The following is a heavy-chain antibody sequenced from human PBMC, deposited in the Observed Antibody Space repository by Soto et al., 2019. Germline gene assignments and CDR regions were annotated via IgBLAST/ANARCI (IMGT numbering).Heavy chain of an antibody. J-gene: IGHJ3*02. V-gene: IGHV4-59*01. CDR2: IYYSGTT. D-gene: IGHD1-26*01. CDR1: CGSIGTYF. CDR3: ARGRGGTYDAFDI. Sequence: QVQLRESGPGLVKPSETLSLTCTVSCGSIGTYFWSWIRQPPGKGLEWMGDIYYSGTTNYNSSLKRRVTIFLDTAKNQFSPRLRSVTAAVTAVDYCARGRGGTYDAFDIWGQGTRVTVCS.